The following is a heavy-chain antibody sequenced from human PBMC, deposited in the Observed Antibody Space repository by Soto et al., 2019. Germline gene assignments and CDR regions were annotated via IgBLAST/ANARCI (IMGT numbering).Heavy chain of an antibody. V-gene: IGHV2-5*01. J-gene: IGHJ4*02. CDR2: IYWNDDK. CDR3: AHTPLVLRYFERVETGGNLGF. CDR1: GFSLSTSGVG. Sequence: QITLKESGPTLVKPTQTLTLTCTFSGFSLSTSGVGVGWIRQPPGKALEWLALIYWNDDKRYSPSLKSRLTITQDPPKNPVVPKKTHMDPVDTTPNYWAHTPLVLRYFERVETGGNLGFLGQGTLVNVPS. D-gene: IGHD3-9*01.